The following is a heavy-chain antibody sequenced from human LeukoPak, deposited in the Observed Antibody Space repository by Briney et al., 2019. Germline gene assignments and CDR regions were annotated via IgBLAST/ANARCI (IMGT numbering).Heavy chain of an antibody. V-gene: IGHV4-39*01. D-gene: IGHD6-6*01. CDR3: ARRKSSLSSVWFDP. CDR2: IYYSGST. J-gene: IGHJ5*02. Sequence: SETLSLTCTVSGGSISSSSYYWGWIRQPPGKGLEWIGSIYYSGSTYYNPSLKSRVTISVDTSKNQFSLKLSSVTAADTAVYYCARRKSSLSSVWFDPWGQGTLVTVSS. CDR1: GGSISSSSYY.